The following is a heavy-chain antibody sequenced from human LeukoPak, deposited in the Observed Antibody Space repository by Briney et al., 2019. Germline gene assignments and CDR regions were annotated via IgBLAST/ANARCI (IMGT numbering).Heavy chain of an antibody. CDR2: IYYSGST. D-gene: IGHD3-22*01. V-gene: IGHV4-59*01. J-gene: IGHJ4*01. CDR1: GGSISSYY. Sequence: SETLSLTCTVSGGSISSYYWSWIRQPPGKGLEWIAYIYYSGSTSYNPSLKSRVTISLDTSKNQVSLSVTSVTAADTAVYFCATTWYYDSRGYLFEDWGHGTLVTVSS. CDR3: ATTWYYDSRGYLFED.